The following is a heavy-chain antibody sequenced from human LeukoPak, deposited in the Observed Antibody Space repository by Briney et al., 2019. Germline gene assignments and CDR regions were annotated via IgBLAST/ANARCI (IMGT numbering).Heavy chain of an antibody. CDR3: ARDLVRYCSSTSSYAAPGNYYYYGMDV. CDR2: INPNSGGT. V-gene: IGHV1-2*02. D-gene: IGHD2-2*01. Sequence: ASVKVSCKASGYTFTGYYMHWVRQAPGQGLEWMGWINPNSGGTNYAQKFQGRVTMTRDTSISTAYMELSRLRSDDTAVYYCARDLVRYCSSTSSYAAPGNYYYYGMDVWGQGTTVTVSS. CDR1: GYTFTGYY. J-gene: IGHJ6*02.